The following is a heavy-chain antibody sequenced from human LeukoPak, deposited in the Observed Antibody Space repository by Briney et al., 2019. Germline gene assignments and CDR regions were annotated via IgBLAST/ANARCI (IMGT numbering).Heavy chain of an antibody. Sequence: SGPTLVNPTQTLTLTCTFSGLARRTRGEGVGWIRQPPGKALEWLTLIYWHHDNRSIPSLNSRLAITKDTSKNQVVLTMTNMDPVDTATYYCARRDYYGDYVTLDYWGQGTLVTVSS. D-gene: IGHD4-17*01. J-gene: IGHJ4*02. V-gene: IGHV2-5*01. CDR2: IYWHHDN. CDR1: GLARRTRGEG. CDR3: ARRDYYGDYVTLDY.